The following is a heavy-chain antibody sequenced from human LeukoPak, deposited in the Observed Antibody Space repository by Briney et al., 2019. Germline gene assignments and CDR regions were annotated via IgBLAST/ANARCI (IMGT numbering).Heavy chain of an antibody. Sequence: GGSLRLSCAASGFTFGNAWMNWVRQAPGKGLEWVGRIKSTVDGGTTDLAAPVKGRFTVSRDDSKKMLYLQMNSLKTEDTAVYYCTTGGNVIVADTRAFDIWGQGTMVTVSS. CDR3: TTGGNVIVADTRAFDI. CDR1: GFTFGNAW. CDR2: IKSTVDGGTT. D-gene: IGHD6-19*01. J-gene: IGHJ3*02. V-gene: IGHV3-15*07.